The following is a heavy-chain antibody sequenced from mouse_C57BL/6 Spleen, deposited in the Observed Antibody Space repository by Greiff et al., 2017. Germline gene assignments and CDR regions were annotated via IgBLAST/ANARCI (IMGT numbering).Heavy chain of an antibody. CDR1: GFTFSDSG. V-gene: IGHV5-17*01. CDR2: ISSGSSTI. J-gene: IGHJ1*03. CDR3: ARDYRNYEYFDV. Sequence: EVTLQESGGGLVKPGGSLKLSCAASGFTFSDSGMHWVRQAPEKGLEWVAYISSGSSTIYYADTVKGRFTISRDNAKNTLFLQMTSLRYEDTAMYYCARDYRNYEYFDVWGTGTTVTVSS. D-gene: IGHD2-5*01.